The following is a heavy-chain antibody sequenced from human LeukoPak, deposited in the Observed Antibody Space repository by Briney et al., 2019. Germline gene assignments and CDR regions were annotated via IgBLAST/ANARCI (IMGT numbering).Heavy chain of an antibody. CDR2: ISYDGSNK. D-gene: IGHD5-12*01. J-gene: IGHJ4*02. V-gene: IGHV3-30*18. CDR3: ANGEFQGYSGYDLAFDY. CDR1: GFTFSSYG. Sequence: GGSLRLSCAASGFTFSSYGMHWVRQAPGKGLEWVAVISYDGSNKYYADSVKGRFTISRDNSENTLYLQMNSLRAEDTAVYYCANGEFQGYSGYDLAFDYWGQGTLVTVSS.